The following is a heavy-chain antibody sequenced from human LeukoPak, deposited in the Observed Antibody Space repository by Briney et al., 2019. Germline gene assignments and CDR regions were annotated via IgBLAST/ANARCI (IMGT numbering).Heavy chain of an antibody. CDR3: ARADWDTAMIDY. Sequence: SETLSLTCTVSGGSISSYYWSWIRQPPGKGLEWIGYIYYSGNTKYNPSLKSRVTISVDTSKNQFSLKLSSVTAADTAVYYCARADWDTAMIDYWGQGTLVTVSS. D-gene: IGHD5-18*01. CDR2: IYYSGNT. J-gene: IGHJ4*02. V-gene: IGHV4-59*08. CDR1: GGSISSYY.